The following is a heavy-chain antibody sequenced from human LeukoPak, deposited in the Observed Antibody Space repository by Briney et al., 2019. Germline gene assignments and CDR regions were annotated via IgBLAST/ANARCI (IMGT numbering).Heavy chain of an antibody. CDR2: IYTSGST. CDR3: ARDLGWEARGGAFDI. D-gene: IGHD3-3*01. V-gene: IGHV4-61*02. CDR1: GGSISSGSYY. J-gene: IGHJ3*02. Sequence: SQTLSLTCTVSGGSISSGSYYWSWIRQPAGKGLEWIGRIYTSGSTNYNPSLKSRVTISVDTSKNQFSLKLSSVTAADTAVYYCARDLGWEARGGAFDIWGQGTMVTVSS.